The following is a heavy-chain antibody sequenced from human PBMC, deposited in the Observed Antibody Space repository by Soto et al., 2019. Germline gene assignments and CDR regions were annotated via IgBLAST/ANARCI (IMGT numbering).Heavy chain of an antibody. D-gene: IGHD5-18*01. Sequence: EVQLLESGGGLVQPGGSLRLSCVASGFTFRTNVMSWVRQTPGKGLAWVSAITSSGGSTYYADSVKGRFTISRDNSKNTLYLQMNSLRAEDTAVYYCAKTWIQLWLPDYWGQGTLVTVSS. CDR2: ITSSGGST. CDR1: GFTFRTNV. J-gene: IGHJ4*02. CDR3: AKTWIQLWLPDY. V-gene: IGHV3-23*01.